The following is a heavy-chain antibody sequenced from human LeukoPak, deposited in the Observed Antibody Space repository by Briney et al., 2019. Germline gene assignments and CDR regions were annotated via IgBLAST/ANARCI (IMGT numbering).Heavy chain of an antibody. D-gene: IGHD3-3*01. CDR3: ATGGVVLTS. V-gene: IGHV3-21*03. CDR1: GFTFSSYA. Sequence: SGGSLRLSCAASGFTFSSYAMSWVRQAPGKGLEWVSCISSSSSYIYYADSVRGRFTISRDNAKNSLYLQMNSLKTEDTAVYYCATGGVVLTSSGQGTLVTVSS. J-gene: IGHJ5*02. CDR2: ISSSSSYI.